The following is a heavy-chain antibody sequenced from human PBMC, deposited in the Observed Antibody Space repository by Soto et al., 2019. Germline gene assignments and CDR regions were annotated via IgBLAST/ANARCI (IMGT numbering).Heavy chain of an antibody. V-gene: IGHV3-15*07. CDR2: IKSKTDGGTT. Sequence: PGGSLRLSCAASGFTFTNAWINWVRQAPGKGLEWVGRIKSKTDGGTTDYAEPVKGRFAISRDDSNNMVYLQMNSLKIEDTAVYYCTMDSYSTLIVVRVDYCGHGTLV. J-gene: IGHJ4*01. CDR1: GFTFTNAW. CDR3: TMDSYSTLIVVRVDY. D-gene: IGHD3-22*01.